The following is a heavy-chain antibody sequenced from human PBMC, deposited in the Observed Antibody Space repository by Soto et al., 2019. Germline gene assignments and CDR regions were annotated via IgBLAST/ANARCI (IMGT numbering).Heavy chain of an antibody. V-gene: IGHV3-15*01. D-gene: IGHD3-10*01. CDR3: TTDPGSYGPGVDP. CDR1: GFTFSNAW. Sequence: GESLKISCAASGFTFSNAWMSWVRQAPGKGLEWVGRIKSKTDGGTTDYAAPVKGRFTISRDDSKNTLYLQMNSLKTEDTAVYYCTTDPGSYGPGVDPWGQGTLVTVSS. J-gene: IGHJ5*02. CDR2: IKSKTDGGTT.